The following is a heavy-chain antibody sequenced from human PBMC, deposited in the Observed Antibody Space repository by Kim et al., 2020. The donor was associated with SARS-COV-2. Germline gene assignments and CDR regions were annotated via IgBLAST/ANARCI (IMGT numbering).Heavy chain of an antibody. V-gene: IGHV4-4*02. D-gene: IGHD1-20*01. CDR3: ARDQKVKWNDVPAYYYGMDV. J-gene: IGHJ6*02. Sequence: SETLSLTCAVSGGSISSSNWWSWVRQPPGKGLEWIGEIYHSGSTNYNPSLKSRVTISVDKSKNQFSLKLSSVTAADTAVYYCARDQKVKWNDVPAYYYGMDVWGQGTTVTVSS. CDR1: GGSISSSNW. CDR2: IYHSGST.